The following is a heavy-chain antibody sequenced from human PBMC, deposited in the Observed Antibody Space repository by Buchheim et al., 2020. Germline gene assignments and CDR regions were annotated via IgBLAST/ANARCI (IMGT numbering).Heavy chain of an antibody. CDR2: ISGSGGST. CDR1: GFTFSSYA. J-gene: IGHJ6*02. CDR3: AKGSDMIVVVPAALVSPYYYYGMDV. V-gene: IGHV3-23*01. Sequence: EVQLLESGGGLVQPGGSLRLSCAASGFTFSSYAMSWVRQAPGKGLEWVSAISGSGGSTYYVDSVKGRFTISRDNSKNTLYLQMNSLRAEDTAVYYCAKGSDMIVVVPAALVSPYYYYGMDVWGQGTT. D-gene: IGHD2-2*01.